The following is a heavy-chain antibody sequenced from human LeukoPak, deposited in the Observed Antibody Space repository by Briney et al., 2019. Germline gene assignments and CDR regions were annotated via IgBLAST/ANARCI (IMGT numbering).Heavy chain of an antibody. Sequence: GGSLRLSCAASGLTFDDYAMHWVRQAPGKGLEWVSGISWNSGSIGYADSVKGRFTISTDNAKNSLYLQMNSLRAEDTALYYCARVAVAGPYFDFWGQGTLVTVSS. V-gene: IGHV3-9*01. D-gene: IGHD6-19*01. CDR1: GLTFDDYA. CDR3: ARVAVAGPYFDF. J-gene: IGHJ4*02. CDR2: ISWNSGSI.